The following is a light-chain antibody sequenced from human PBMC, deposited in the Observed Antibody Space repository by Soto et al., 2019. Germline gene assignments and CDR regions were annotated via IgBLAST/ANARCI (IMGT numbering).Light chain of an antibody. CDR3: QKYSTAPLT. Sequence: DFQMTQSPSSLSASVGDRVTITCRASQSFSTYLAWYQQKPGKVPKLLISGISTLQSEVPYRVSGSGYGTEFTLTISNLQPEDVATYYCQKYSTAPLTFGGGTKVDIK. CDR2: GIS. CDR1: QSFSTY. J-gene: IGKJ4*01. V-gene: IGKV1-27*01.